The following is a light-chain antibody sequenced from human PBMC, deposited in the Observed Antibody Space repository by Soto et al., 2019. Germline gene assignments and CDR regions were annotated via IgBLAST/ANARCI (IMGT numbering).Light chain of an antibody. CDR2: KAS. J-gene: IGKJ1*01. V-gene: IGKV1-5*03. CDR1: QTISSW. Sequence: PMTQSPATLSGSVGARVTITCRASQTISSWLAWYQQKPGRAPNLLIYKASTLKSGVPSRFSGGASGTLSTPTISSLTPDFAASYCCQHYNSYSTFGQGTKVDIK. CDR3: QHYNSYST.